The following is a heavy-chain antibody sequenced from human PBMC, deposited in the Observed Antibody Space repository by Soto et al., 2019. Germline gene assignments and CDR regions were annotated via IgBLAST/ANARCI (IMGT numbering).Heavy chain of an antibody. CDR3: ASSGGELLHTAGYYSYYGMDV. V-gene: IGHV1-18*01. CDR1: GYTFTSYG. J-gene: IGHJ6*02. CDR2: ISAYNGNT. D-gene: IGHD3-10*01. Sequence: QVQLVQSGAEVKKPGASVKVSCKASGYTFTSYGISWVRQAPGQGLEWMGWISAYNGNTNYAQKLQGRVTMTTDTSTXXDXMVXRSLRSDDKAVYYCASSGGELLHTAGYYSYYGMDVWGQGTTGTVSS.